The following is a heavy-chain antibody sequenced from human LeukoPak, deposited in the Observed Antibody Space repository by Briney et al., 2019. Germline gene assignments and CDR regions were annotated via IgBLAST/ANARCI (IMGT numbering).Heavy chain of an antibody. CDR1: GFTVSSNY. J-gene: IGHJ3*02. CDR3: ARVKTAMVDDAFDI. Sequence: TGGSLRLSCAASGFTVSSNYMSWVRQAPGKGLEWVSVIYSGGGTYYAGSVKGRFTISRDNSKNTLYLQMNSLRAEDTAVYYCARVKTAMVDDAFDIWGQGTMVTVSS. D-gene: IGHD5-18*01. V-gene: IGHV3-53*01. CDR2: IYSGGGT.